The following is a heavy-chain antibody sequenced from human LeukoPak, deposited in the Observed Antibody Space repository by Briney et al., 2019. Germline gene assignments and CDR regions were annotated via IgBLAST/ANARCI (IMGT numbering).Heavy chain of an antibody. Sequence: GASVKVSCKPSGYTFTGYYMHRMRQAPGQGLEWVGWINLNSGDTNYAQKFQGRVTITRDTSISTAYMELRRLRSDDTAVYYCASWAGGNAPVASFDYWGQGTLVTVSS. CDR3: ASWAGGNAPVASFDY. CDR1: GYTFTGYY. D-gene: IGHD1-14*01. J-gene: IGHJ4*02. CDR2: INLNSGDT. V-gene: IGHV1-2*02.